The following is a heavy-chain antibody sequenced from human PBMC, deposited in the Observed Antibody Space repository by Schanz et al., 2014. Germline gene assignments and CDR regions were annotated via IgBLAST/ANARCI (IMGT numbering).Heavy chain of an antibody. D-gene: IGHD1-26*01. CDR2: INSDETTT. CDR3: AKGRTVWSGSDRKYYFDY. V-gene: IGHV3-74*02. Sequence: EVQLVESGGGLVKPGGSLRLSCAASGFSFSDYSMSWVRQAPGKGLVWVSRINSDETTTTYADSVKGRYTISRDNSKNTLYLQMNSLRAEDTAIYYCAKGRTVWSGSDRKYYFDYWGQGTLVTVSS. CDR1: GFSFSDYS. J-gene: IGHJ4*02.